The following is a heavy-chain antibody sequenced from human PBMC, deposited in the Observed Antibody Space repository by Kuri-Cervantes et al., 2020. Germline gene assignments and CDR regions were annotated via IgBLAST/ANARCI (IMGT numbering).Heavy chain of an antibody. CDR1: GDSISSGTYY. CDR2: IHSSGST. Sequence: LRLSCTVSGDSISSGTYYWSWIRQPAGKGLEWVGRIHSSGSTNSYPSLKSRVTVSLDASKNQFFLNLDSVTAADTAVYYCARELGPAYGDSYFDYWGQGTLVTVSS. CDR3: ARELGPAYGDSYFDY. J-gene: IGHJ4*02. V-gene: IGHV4-61*02. D-gene: IGHD4-17*01.